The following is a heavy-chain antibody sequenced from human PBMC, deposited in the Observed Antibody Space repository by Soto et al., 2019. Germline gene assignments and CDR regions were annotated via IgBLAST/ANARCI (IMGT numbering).Heavy chain of an antibody. CDR3: ARSVFP. V-gene: IGHV4-4*02. J-gene: IGHJ5*02. CDR1: RGSIISSNF. Sequence: SETLSLTCAVSRGSIISSNFWSWVRQAPGRGLEWIGYIYYIGSTYYNPSLKSRVTISLDTSKNQFSLKLSSVTAADTAVYYCARSVFPWGQGTLVTVS. CDR2: IYYIGST.